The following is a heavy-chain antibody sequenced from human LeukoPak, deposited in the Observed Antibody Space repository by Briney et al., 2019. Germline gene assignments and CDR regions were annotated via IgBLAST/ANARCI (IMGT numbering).Heavy chain of an antibody. D-gene: IGHD2-21*02. V-gene: IGHV3-53*01. Sequence: GGSLRLSCAASGFTVSRNYMNWVRQAPGKGLEWIAVLYSGGSAYYVDSVKGRFTISRDNSKNTLYLQIYSLRAEDTAVYSCARDSETETGWYYYGMDVWGQGTTVTVSS. CDR3: ARDSETETGWYYYGMDV. CDR1: GFTVSRNY. J-gene: IGHJ6*02. CDR2: LYSGGSA.